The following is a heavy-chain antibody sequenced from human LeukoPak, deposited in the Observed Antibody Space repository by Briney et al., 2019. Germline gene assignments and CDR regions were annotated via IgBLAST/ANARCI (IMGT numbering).Heavy chain of an antibody. J-gene: IGHJ4*02. Sequence: GASVKVSCKASGYTFTSYDINWVRQATGQGLEWMGWMNPNSGNTGYAQKFQGRVTITRNTSISTAYMELSSLRSEDTAVYYCARGRPGRWWLPSSYYFDYWGQGTLVTVSS. D-gene: IGHD5-12*01. CDR2: MNPNSGNT. CDR3: ARGRPGRWWLPSSYYFDY. V-gene: IGHV1-8*03. CDR1: GYTFTSYD.